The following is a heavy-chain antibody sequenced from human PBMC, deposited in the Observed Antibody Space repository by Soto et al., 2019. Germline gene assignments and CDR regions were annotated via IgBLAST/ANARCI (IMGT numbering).Heavy chain of an antibody. CDR2: INPSGGST. Sequence: ASVKVSCKASGYTFTSYYMHWVRQAPGQGLERMGIINPSGGSTSYAQKFQGRVTMTRDTSTSTVYMELSSLRSEDTAVYYCAVRPYCSGGSCYSGAFDIWGQGTMVTVSS. CDR3: AVRPYCSGGSCYSGAFDI. D-gene: IGHD2-15*01. CDR1: GYTFTSYY. V-gene: IGHV1-46*01. J-gene: IGHJ3*02.